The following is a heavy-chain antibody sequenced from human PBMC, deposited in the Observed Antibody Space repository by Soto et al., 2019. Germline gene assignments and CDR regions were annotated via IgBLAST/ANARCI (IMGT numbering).Heavy chain of an antibody. J-gene: IGHJ6*02. Sequence: QVQLVESGGGVVQPGRALRLSCAASGFSFNTSGMHWVRQAPGKGLEWVAVIAFDGSQEFYGDSVRGRFTISRDNSKNTLLLQMKSLTPEDTAVYYCATKVRVTNYLYYGMDVWGQGTTVTVSS. CDR2: IAFDGSQE. V-gene: IGHV3-30*03. D-gene: IGHD2-21*02. CDR3: ATKVRVTNYLYYGMDV. CDR1: GFSFNTSG.